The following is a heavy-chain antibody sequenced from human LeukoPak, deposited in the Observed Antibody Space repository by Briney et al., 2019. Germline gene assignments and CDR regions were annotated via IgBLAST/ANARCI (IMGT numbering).Heavy chain of an antibody. J-gene: IGHJ4*02. Sequence: SVKVSCKAAGYSFIGYDINWLRQAPGQGLEWMGWMNPNSGNTGYAQKFQGRVSMTRSTYISTAYMELSSLTSEDTAVYYCALSLYYYTSSGYYPFDYWGQGTLITVSS. CDR3: ALSLYYYTSSGYYPFDY. D-gene: IGHD3-22*01. CDR2: MNPNSGNT. V-gene: IGHV1-8*01. CDR1: GYSFIGYD.